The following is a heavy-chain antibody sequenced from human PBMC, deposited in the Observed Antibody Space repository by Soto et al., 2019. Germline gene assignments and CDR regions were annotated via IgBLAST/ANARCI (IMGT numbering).Heavy chain of an antibody. V-gene: IGHV3-23*01. CDR3: AKGDFGVVAYFDY. Sequence: EVQLLESGGGLVQPGGSLRLSCATSGFTFTSYAMSWVRQAPGKGLEWVSAISGSGGSTYYADSVKGRFTISRDNSKHKLYLQMNSLRAEDTAVYYCAKGDFGVVAYFDYWGQGTLVTVSS. CDR2: ISGSGGST. J-gene: IGHJ4*02. CDR1: GFTFTSYA. D-gene: IGHD3-3*01.